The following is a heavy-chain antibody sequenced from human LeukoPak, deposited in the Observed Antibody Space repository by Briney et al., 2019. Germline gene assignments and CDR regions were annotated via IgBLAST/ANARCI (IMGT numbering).Heavy chain of an antibody. J-gene: IGHJ3*02. CDR2: ISGSGGST. V-gene: IGHV3-23*01. D-gene: IGHD3-22*01. CDR3: ARADERLQYDSSGSLDAFDI. CDR1: GFTFSSYA. Sequence: GGSLRLSCAASGFTFSSYAMSWVRQAPGKGLEWVSAISGSGGSTSYADSVKGRFTISRDNAKNSLYLQMNSLRAEDTAVYYCARADERLQYDSSGSLDAFDIWGQGTMVTVSS.